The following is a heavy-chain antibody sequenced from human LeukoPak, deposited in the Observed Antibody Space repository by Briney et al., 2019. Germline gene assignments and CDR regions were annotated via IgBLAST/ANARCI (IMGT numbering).Heavy chain of an antibody. J-gene: IGHJ6*02. V-gene: IGHV1-18*01. Sequence: GASAKVSCKASGYTFTSYGISWVRQAPGQGLEWMGWISAYNGNTNYAQKLQGRVTMTTDTSTSTAYMELRSLGSDDTAVYYCAREAIVVVVAATPQYYYYGMDVWGQGTTVTVSS. CDR1: GYTFTSYG. CDR3: AREAIVVVVAATPQYYYYGMDV. D-gene: IGHD2-15*01. CDR2: ISAYNGNT.